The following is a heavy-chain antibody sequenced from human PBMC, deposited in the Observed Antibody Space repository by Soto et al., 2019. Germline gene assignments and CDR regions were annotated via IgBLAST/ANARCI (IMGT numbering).Heavy chain of an antibody. CDR2: IKSKSDGGTT. J-gene: IGHJ4*02. CDR3: ARDGAPYSGSYYGGY. Sequence: GGSLRLSCGASGFTFSKAWMTWVRQAPGKGLEWVGRIKSKSDGGTTDYAAPVKGRFTISRDDSKNTLYLQMNSLRAEDTAVYYCARDGAPYSGSYYGGYWGQGTLVTVSS. CDR1: GFTFSKAW. D-gene: IGHD1-26*01. V-gene: IGHV3-15*01.